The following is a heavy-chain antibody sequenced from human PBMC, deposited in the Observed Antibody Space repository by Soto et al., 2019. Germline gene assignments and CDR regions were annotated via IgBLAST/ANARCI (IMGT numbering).Heavy chain of an antibody. Sequence: QVQLVESGGGVVQPGRSLRLSCAASGFTFISYGMTWVRQAPGKGLEWVAVIWYDGSNKYYADSVKGRFTISRDNSKNTLYHQMNSLRAEDTAVYYCARDTARAMVRIYYGMDVWCQGTTVTVSS. CDR1: GFTFISYG. CDR3: ARDTARAMVRIYYGMDV. J-gene: IGHJ6*02. CDR2: IWYDGSNK. D-gene: IGHD3-10*01. V-gene: IGHV3-33*01.